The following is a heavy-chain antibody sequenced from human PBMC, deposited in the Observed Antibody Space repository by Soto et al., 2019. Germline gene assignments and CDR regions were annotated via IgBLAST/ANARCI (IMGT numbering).Heavy chain of an antibody. CDR2: INSDGSTT. Sequence: GGSLRLSCAASGFTFRNYWMHWVRRAPGQGLVWVSRINSDGSTTTYSDSVKGRFTISRDNAKNTLYLQVNSLRAEDTAVYYCARGYSGTYRIDYWGQGTQVTVSS. CDR1: GFTFRNYW. CDR3: ARGYSGTYRIDY. V-gene: IGHV3-74*01. D-gene: IGHD1-26*01. J-gene: IGHJ4*02.